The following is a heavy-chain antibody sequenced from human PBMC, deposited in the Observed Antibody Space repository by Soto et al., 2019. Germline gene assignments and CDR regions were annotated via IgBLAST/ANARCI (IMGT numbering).Heavy chain of an antibody. J-gene: IGHJ4*02. Sequence: KTSETLSLTCTVSGGSISRYYWSWIRQPPGKRLESIGYIYYSGSTNYNPSLKSRVTISVDTSKNQFSLKLTSVTAADTAVYYCARRAAAAGTPFDYWGQGTLVTVSS. CDR1: GGSISRYY. CDR3: ARRAAAAGTPFDY. D-gene: IGHD6-13*01. V-gene: IGHV4-59*01. CDR2: IYYSGST.